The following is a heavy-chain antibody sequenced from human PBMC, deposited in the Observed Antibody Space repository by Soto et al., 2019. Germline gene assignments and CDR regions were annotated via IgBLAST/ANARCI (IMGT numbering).Heavy chain of an antibody. CDR1: GFTFGSFT. V-gene: IGHV3-30-3*01. D-gene: IGHD3-3*02. J-gene: IGHJ4*02. CDR2: ISYDGSDK. CDR3: ARDPDIRARYCFDY. Sequence: TGGSLRLSCAVSGFTFGSFTMHWVRQAPGKGLEWVAGISYDGSDKYYADSVKGRFTISRDNSKNTLYLQMNSLRAEDTTVYYCARDPDIRARYCFDYWGQGTLVTVSS.